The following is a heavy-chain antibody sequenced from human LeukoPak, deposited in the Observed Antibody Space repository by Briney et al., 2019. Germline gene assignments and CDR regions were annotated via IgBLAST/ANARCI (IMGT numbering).Heavy chain of an antibody. D-gene: IGHD2-21*02. Sequence: TLSLTCTVSGGSISSGSYYWSWIRQPAGKGLEWIGRIYTSGSTNYNPSLKSRVTISVDTSKNQFSLKLSSVTAADTAVYYCARGGYCGGDCYFYYWGQGTLVTVSS. J-gene: IGHJ4*02. CDR3: ARGGYCGGDCYFYY. V-gene: IGHV4-61*02. CDR1: GGSISSGSYY. CDR2: IYTSGST.